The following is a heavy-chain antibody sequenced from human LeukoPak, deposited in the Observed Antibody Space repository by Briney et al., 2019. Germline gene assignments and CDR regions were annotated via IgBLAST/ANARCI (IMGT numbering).Heavy chain of an antibody. V-gene: IGHV3-73*01. CDR2: IRSKANSYAT. D-gene: IGHD4-17*01. CDR1: GFTFSGSA. CDR3: TRRDGDYPGGYYYYYMDV. J-gene: IGHJ6*03. Sequence: GGSLRLSCAASGFTFSGSAMHWVRQASGRGLEWVGRIRSKANSYATAYAASVKGRFTISRDDSKNTAYLQMNSLKTEDTAVYYCTRRDGDYPGGYYYYYMDVWGKGTTVTVSS.